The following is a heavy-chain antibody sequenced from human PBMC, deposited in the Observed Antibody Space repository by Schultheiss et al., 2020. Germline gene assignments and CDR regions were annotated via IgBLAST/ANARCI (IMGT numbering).Heavy chain of an antibody. Sequence: ASVKVSCEASGYTFTGNYMHWVRQAPGQGLEWMGWINPNSGGTNYAQKFQGRVTMTRDTSISTAYMELSRLRSDDTAVYYCARGGAKIVATSHFDYWGQGTLVNVSS. CDR3: ARGGAKIVATSHFDY. J-gene: IGHJ4*02. CDR2: INPNSGGT. CDR1: GYTFTGNY. V-gene: IGHV1-2*02. D-gene: IGHD5-12*01.